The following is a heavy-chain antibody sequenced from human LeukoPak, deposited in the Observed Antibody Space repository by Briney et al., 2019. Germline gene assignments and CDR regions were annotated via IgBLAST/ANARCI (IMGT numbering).Heavy chain of an antibody. Sequence: GGSLRLSCAASGFTFSIYSMNWVRQAPGKGMEWVSSIRSSSSYIYYADSVKGRFTISRDNAKNSLYLQMNSLRAEDTAVYYCARDGYDILTGAIDAFDIWGQATMVTVPS. V-gene: IGHV3-21*01. CDR1: GFTFSIYS. J-gene: IGHJ3*02. D-gene: IGHD3-9*01. CDR3: ARDGYDILTGAIDAFDI. CDR2: IRSSSSYI.